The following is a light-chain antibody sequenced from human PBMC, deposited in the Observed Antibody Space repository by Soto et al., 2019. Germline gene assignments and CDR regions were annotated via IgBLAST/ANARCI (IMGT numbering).Light chain of an antibody. CDR1: QSVSNTY. CDR3: QQYGTSPRT. Sequence: EIVLTQSPGTLSLSPGERATLSCRASQSVSNTYIAWYQQKPGQAPRLLIYGGSSRATGIPDRFGGSGSGADFTLTITRLEPEDFAVYYCQQYGTSPRTVGQGTKVEIK. CDR2: GGS. J-gene: IGKJ1*01. V-gene: IGKV3-20*01.